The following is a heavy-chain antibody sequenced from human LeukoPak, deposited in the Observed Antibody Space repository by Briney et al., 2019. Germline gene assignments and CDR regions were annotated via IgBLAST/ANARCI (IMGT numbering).Heavy chain of an antibody. D-gene: IGHD6-13*01. CDR3: AKDGDGGSSSWYFDY. J-gene: IGHJ4*02. V-gene: IGHV3-9*01. Sequence: PGRSLRLPCAAPGFTFDDYAMHWVRQAPGKGLEWVSGISWNSGSIGYADSAKGRFTISRDNAKNSLYLQMNSLRAEDTALYYCAKDGDGGSSSWYFDYWGQGTLVTVSS. CDR1: GFTFDDYA. CDR2: ISWNSGSI.